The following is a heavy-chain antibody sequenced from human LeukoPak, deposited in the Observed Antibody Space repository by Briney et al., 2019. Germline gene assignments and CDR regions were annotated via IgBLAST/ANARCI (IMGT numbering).Heavy chain of an antibody. V-gene: IGHV3-21*01. Sequence: GGSLRLSCAASGFTFSSYSMNWGRQAPGKGLEWVSSISTSSIYIYYADSVKGRFTISRGNAKNSLYLQMNSLRAEDTAVYYCAKDPSGSYPNWFDPWGQGTLVTVSS. D-gene: IGHD1-26*01. CDR2: ISTSSIYI. J-gene: IGHJ5*02. CDR3: AKDPSGSYPNWFDP. CDR1: GFTFSSYS.